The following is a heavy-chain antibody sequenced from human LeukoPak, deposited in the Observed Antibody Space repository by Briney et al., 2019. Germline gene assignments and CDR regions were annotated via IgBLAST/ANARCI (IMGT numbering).Heavy chain of an antibody. D-gene: IGHD2-2*01. CDR2: VFHSGYT. J-gene: IGHJ4*02. CDR3: ATQGSTSHTYFDY. CDR1: GGSISSSSYY. Sequence: PSETLSLTCTVSGGSISSSSYYWGWIRQPPGKGLEWIGSVFHSGYTYYNPSLKTRITMSGDTSNNQLSLRLSSVTAADTAVYYCATQGSTSHTYFDYWGQGTLVTVPS. V-gene: IGHV4-39*01.